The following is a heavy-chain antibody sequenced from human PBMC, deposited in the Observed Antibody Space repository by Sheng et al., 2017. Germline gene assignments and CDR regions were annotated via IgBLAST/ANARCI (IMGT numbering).Heavy chain of an antibody. CDR1: GGSFSGYY. Sequence: QVQLQQWGAGLLKPSETLSLTCAVYGGSFSGYYWSWIRQPPGKGLEWIGEINHSGSTNYNPSLKSRVTISVDTSKNQFSLKLSSVTAADTAVYYCARHAGRITMIGYAFDIWGQGTSGHRLF. D-gene: IGHD3-22*01. J-gene: IGHJ3*02. CDR2: INHSGST. CDR3: ARHAGRITMIGYAFDI. V-gene: IGHV4-34*01.